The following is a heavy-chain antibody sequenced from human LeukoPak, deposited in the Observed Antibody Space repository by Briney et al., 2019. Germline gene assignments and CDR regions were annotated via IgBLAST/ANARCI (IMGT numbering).Heavy chain of an antibody. J-gene: IGHJ5*02. Sequence: SETLSLTCTVSGGSISSYYWSWIRQPPGKGLEWIGYIYYSGSTNYNPSLKSRVTISVDTSKHQFSLKLSSVTAADTAVYYCARDHYDILTGYNWFDPWGQGTLVTVSS. CDR1: GGSISSYY. V-gene: IGHV4-59*01. CDR2: IYYSGST. CDR3: ARDHYDILTGYNWFDP. D-gene: IGHD3-9*01.